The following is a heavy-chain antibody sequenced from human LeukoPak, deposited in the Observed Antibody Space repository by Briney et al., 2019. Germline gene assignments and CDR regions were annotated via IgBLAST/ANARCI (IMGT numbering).Heavy chain of an antibody. D-gene: IGHD1-1*01. Sequence: ASVKVSCKASGYTFTSYGISWVRQAPGQGLEWMGWSSGYNGNTNYTQKLQGRVAMTTDTSTSTAYMELRSLRSADTAVYYCARMGSGSLPLATGFDPWGQGTLVTVSS. CDR2: SSGYNGNT. CDR1: GYTFTSYG. J-gene: IGHJ5*02. CDR3: ARMGSGSLPLATGFDP. V-gene: IGHV1-18*01.